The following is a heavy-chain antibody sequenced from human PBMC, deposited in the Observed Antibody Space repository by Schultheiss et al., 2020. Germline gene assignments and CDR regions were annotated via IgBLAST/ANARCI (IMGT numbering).Heavy chain of an antibody. V-gene: IGHV3-48*01. D-gene: IGHD4-17*01. J-gene: IGHJ4*02. CDR3: ARVLGSTVTTDYFDY. CDR1: GFTFSNAW. CDR2: ISSSGSTI. Sequence: GGSLRLSCVASGFTFSNAWMSWVRQAPGKGLEWVSYISSSGSTIYYADSVKGRFTISRDNSKNTLYLQMNSLRAEDTAVYYCARVLGSTVTTDYFDYWGQGTLVTVSS.